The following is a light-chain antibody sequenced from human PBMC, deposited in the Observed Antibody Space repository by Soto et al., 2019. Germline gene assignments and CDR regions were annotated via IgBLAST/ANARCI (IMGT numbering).Light chain of an antibody. J-gene: IGLJ1*01. Sequence: SVLTQPASVSGSHGQSITITCTGTSSDIGGFKYVSWFQQHPGKAPKLMIYDVSNRPSGVSNRFSGSKSGNTASLTISGLQAEDEADYYCNSYTSSSTHVFGTGTKVTVL. CDR2: DVS. V-gene: IGLV2-14*01. CDR3: NSYTSSSTHV. CDR1: SSDIGGFKY.